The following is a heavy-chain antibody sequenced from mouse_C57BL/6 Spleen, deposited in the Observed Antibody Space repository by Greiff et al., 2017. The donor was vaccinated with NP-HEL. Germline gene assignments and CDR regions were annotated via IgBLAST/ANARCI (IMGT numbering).Heavy chain of an antibody. V-gene: IGHV1-59*01. J-gene: IGHJ2*01. CDR3: ARKGGDYGSTTRFDY. Sequence: QVQLQQPGAELVRPGTSVKLSCKASGYTFTSYWMHWVKQRPGQGLEWIGVIDPSDSYTNYNQKFKGKATLTVDTSSSTAYMQLSSLTSEDSAVYYCARKGGDYGSTTRFDYWGQGTTLTVSS. CDR1: GYTFTSYW. CDR2: IDPSDSYT. D-gene: IGHD1-1*01.